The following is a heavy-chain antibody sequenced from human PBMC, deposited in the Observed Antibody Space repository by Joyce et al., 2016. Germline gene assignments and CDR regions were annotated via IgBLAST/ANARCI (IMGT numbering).Heavy chain of an antibody. CDR2: NFHSGST. V-gene: IGHV4-4*02. CDR3: AKDRDLAHNYGDLRYWFDP. J-gene: IGHJ5*02. CDR1: GGSISSPNW. D-gene: IGHD4-17*01. Sequence: QVQLQESGPGLVKPSGTLSLTCAVSGGSISSPNWWNWARQSPGKGLEWIGENFHSGSTIYNPSLKGRVTISVDKSKTQFSLKLTAVTAADTAVYYCAKDRDLAHNYGDLRYWFDPWGQGTLVTVSS.